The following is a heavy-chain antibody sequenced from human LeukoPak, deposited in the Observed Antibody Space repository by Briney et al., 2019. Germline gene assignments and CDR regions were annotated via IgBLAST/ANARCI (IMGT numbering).Heavy chain of an antibody. Sequence: PGGSLRLSCAASGFTFDDYAMDWVRQAPGKGLEWVSLISVDGGSTYYADSVKARFTISRENSKSSMYLEMYSLRTAENALYYCAKMGNDWGQGTLVTVSS. CDR2: ISVDGGST. V-gene: IGHV3-43*02. J-gene: IGHJ4*02. D-gene: IGHD1-1*01. CDR3: AKMGND. CDR1: GFTFDDYA.